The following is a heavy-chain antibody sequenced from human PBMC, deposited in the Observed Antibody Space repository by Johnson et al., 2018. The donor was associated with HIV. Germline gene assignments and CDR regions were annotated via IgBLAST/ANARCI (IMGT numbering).Heavy chain of an antibody. V-gene: IGHV3-33*01. Sequence: QVQLVESGGGVVQPGRSLRLSCAASGFTFSNYAMHWVRQAPGKGLEWVAVIWYNGSKKYYADSVKGRFTISRDNSKNTLYLQMNSLRAEDTAVYYCAIIWNHTFDIWGQGTMVTVSS. CDR3: AIIWNHTFDI. CDR1: GFTFSNYA. J-gene: IGHJ3*02. D-gene: IGHD1-14*01. CDR2: IWYNGSKK.